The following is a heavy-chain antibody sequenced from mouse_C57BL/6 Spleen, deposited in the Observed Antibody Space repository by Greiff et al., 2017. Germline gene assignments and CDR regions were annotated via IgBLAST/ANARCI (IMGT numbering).Heavy chain of an antibody. CDR3: ARNLYFDV. Sequence: QVQLQQPGAELVMPGASVKLSCKASGYTFTSYWMHWVKQRPGQGLEWIGEIDPSDSYTNYNQKFKGKSTLTVDKSSSTAYMQLSSLTSEDSAVXYCARNLYFDVWGTGTTVTVSS. V-gene: IGHV1-69*01. CDR2: IDPSDSYT. CDR1: GYTFTSYW. J-gene: IGHJ1*03.